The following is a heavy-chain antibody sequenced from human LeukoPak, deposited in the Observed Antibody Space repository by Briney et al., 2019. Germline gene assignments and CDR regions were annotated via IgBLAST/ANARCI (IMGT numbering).Heavy chain of an antibody. Sequence: SETLSLTCAVYGGFDIYYWTIVRQPPGKGLEWIGEINHSGSTNYNPSLKSRVTISVDTSKNQFSLKLSSVTAADTAVYYCARRHQNWNDVTDYWGQGTLVTVSS. CDR1: GGFDIYY. J-gene: IGHJ4*02. CDR2: INHSGST. D-gene: IGHD1-1*01. CDR3: ARRHQNWNDVTDY. V-gene: IGHV4-34*01.